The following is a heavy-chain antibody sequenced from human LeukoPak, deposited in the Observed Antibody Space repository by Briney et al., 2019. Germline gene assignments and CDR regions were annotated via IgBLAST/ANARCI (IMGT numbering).Heavy chain of an antibody. Sequence: ASVKVSCKASGYTFTSYYMHWVRQAPVHGLEWIGIINPSGGITSYAQKFQGRVTMTRDTSTSTVYMELSSRRSEYTAVYYCARGSALDFDYWGQGTLVTVSS. CDR3: ARGSALDFDY. D-gene: IGHD2-15*01. J-gene: IGHJ4*02. CDR1: GYTFTSYY. CDR2: INPSGGIT. V-gene: IGHV1-46*03.